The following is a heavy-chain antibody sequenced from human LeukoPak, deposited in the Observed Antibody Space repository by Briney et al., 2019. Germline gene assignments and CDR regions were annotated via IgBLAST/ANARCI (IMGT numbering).Heavy chain of an antibody. CDR1: GYTFTVYY. CDR3: ARTYYYDSSGYPALFDY. J-gene: IGHJ4*02. CDR2: INPKIGGT. D-gene: IGHD3-22*01. Sequence: GASVTVSCKASGYTFTVYYIHLLRHAPGQGLEWMGWINPKIGGTNYAKTFQGRVTMTRDTSISTAYMELSRLRSDDTAVYYCARTYYYDSSGYPALFDYWGQGTLVTVSS. V-gene: IGHV1-2*02.